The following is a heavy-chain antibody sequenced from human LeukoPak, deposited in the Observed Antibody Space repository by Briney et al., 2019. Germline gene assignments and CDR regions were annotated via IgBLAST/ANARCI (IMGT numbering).Heavy chain of an antibody. V-gene: IGHV1-18*01. Sequence: ASVKVSCKPSGYTFSLYGVNWVRQAPGEGLEWMGWISGYNGHANYAQKFQGRVTLTTDASTNTAYMELRSLRSDDTAVYYCARAWLRRKYYYYMDVWGKGTTVTVSS. CDR2: ISGYNGHA. J-gene: IGHJ6*03. CDR3: ARAWLRRKYYYYMDV. CDR1: GYTFSLYG. D-gene: IGHD5-12*01.